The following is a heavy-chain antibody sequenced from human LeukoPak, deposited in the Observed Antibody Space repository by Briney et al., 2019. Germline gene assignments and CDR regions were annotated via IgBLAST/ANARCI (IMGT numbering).Heavy chain of an antibody. CDR3: ARGSDYGDFDY. D-gene: IGHD4-17*01. CDR2: ISTSSRYI. Sequence: PGGSLRLSCEASGFTFSTYNMNWVRQAPGKGLEWVSSISTSSRYIYYADSVKGRFTISRDNAKNSLYLQMNSLRAEDTAVYYCARGSDYGDFDYWGQGTLVTVSS. J-gene: IGHJ4*02. CDR1: GFTFSTYN. V-gene: IGHV3-21*01.